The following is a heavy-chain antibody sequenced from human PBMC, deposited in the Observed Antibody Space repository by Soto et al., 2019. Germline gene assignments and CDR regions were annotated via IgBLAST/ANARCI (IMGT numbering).Heavy chain of an antibody. Sequence: ASVRVSCKASGYTFTSYYINWVLQAAGQGLEWVGWMNTHTDDTGYAQKFQGRVTMTRDTATNTAYMDLNTLTSDDSAMYYCVRGQLGGFFDYWGQGTPVTVSS. CDR2: MNTHTDDT. J-gene: IGHJ4*02. CDR1: GYTFTSYY. CDR3: VRGQLGGFFDY. D-gene: IGHD3-3*01. V-gene: IGHV1-8*01.